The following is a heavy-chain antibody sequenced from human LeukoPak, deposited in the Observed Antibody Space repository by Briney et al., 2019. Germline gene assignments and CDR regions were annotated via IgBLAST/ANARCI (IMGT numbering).Heavy chain of an antibody. J-gene: IGHJ3*02. D-gene: IGHD1-20*01. Sequence: KTGGSLRLSCAASGFTFSNAWMSWVRQAPGKGLEWVGRIKSKTDGGTTDCAAPVKGGFTISRDDSKNTLYLQMNSLKTEDTAVYYCTTDNNWNDDAFDIWGQGTMVTVSS. V-gene: IGHV3-15*01. CDR3: TTDNNWNDDAFDI. CDR2: IKSKTDGGTT. CDR1: GFTFSNAW.